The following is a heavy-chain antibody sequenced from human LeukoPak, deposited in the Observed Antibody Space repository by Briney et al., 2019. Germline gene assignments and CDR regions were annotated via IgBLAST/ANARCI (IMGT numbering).Heavy chain of an antibody. Sequence: GGSLRLSCAASGFPFNNYWIHWVRQAPGKGLMWVSSINTDGRTTRYAASVQGRFTISRDNAKNTLSLQMNSLRDDDTAVYYCARAGASGWYAAGWFDPWGQGTLFTVSS. J-gene: IGHJ5*02. CDR1: GFPFNNYW. D-gene: IGHD6-19*01. V-gene: IGHV3-74*01. CDR2: INTDGRTT. CDR3: ARAGASGWYAAGWFDP.